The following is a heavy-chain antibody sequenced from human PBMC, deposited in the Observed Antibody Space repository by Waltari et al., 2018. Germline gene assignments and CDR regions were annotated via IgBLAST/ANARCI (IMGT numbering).Heavy chain of an antibody. CDR3: ARDRDGYNYYFDY. CDR2: IKHDGSEK. J-gene: IGHJ4*02. CDR1: GVTFGSYW. Sequence: EVQLVESVGGLVQPGGSLRRSCAASGVTFGSYWLSCVRQAPGKGLEWVANIKHDGSEKYYVDTVKGRFTISRDNAKNSLYLQMNSLRAEDTAVYYCARDRDGYNYYFDYWGQGTLVTVSS. V-gene: IGHV3-7*01. D-gene: IGHD5-12*01.